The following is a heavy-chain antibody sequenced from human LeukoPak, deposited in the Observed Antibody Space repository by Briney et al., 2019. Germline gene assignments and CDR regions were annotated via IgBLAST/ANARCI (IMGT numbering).Heavy chain of an antibody. D-gene: IGHD3-10*01. V-gene: IGHV3-30*01. J-gene: IGHJ3*02. CDR3: ARGYYYSRAHAFDI. Sequence: PGGSLRLSCAASGFTFSSYAMHWVRQAPGKGLEWVAAISYDGSNKYYADSVKGRFTISRDNSKNTLYLQMNSLRAEDTAVYYCARGYYYSRAHAFDIWGQGTMVTVSS. CDR2: ISYDGSNK. CDR1: GFTFSSYA.